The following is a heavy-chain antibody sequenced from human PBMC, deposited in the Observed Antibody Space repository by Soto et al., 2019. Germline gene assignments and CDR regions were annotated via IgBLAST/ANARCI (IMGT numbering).Heavy chain of an antibody. V-gene: IGHV3-23*01. CDR1: TLGDYA. Sequence: TLGDYATRWVRKAPGKGLEWVSAISGSGGSTYYADSVKGRFTISRDNSKNTLYLQMNSLRAEDTAVYYCAKYLMALGGFDPWGQGTLVIVS. CDR3: AKYLMALGGFDP. CDR2: ISGSGGST. J-gene: IGHJ5*02. D-gene: IGHD3-16*01.